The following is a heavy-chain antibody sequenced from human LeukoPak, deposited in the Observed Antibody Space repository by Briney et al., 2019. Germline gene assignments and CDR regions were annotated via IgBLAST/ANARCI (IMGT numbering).Heavy chain of an antibody. J-gene: IGHJ4*02. CDR1: GGTFSSYA. CDR2: IIPIFGTA. Sequence: GASVKVSCKASGGTFSSYAISWVRQAPGQGLEWMGGIIPIFGTANYAQKFQGRVTITADESTSTSYMELSSLRSEDTAVYYCVRAASGYSSGWYAVYWGQGTLVTVSS. V-gene: IGHV1-69*13. D-gene: IGHD6-19*01. CDR3: VRAASGYSSGWYAVY.